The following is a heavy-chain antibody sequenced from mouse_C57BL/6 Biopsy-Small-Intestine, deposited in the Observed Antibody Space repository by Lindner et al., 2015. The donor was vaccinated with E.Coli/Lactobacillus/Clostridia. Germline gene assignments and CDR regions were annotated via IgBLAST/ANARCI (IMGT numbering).Heavy chain of an antibody. V-gene: IGHV5-17*01. J-gene: IGHJ4*01. CDR1: GFTFSDFG. CDR2: ISSGSSTI. CDR3: ARPYYYVMDY. Sequence: VQLQESGGGLVKPGGSLKLSCAASGFTFSDFGMHWVRQAPEKGLEWIAYISSGSSTIYYADTVKGRFTISRDNAKNTLFLQMTSLRSEDTAMYYCARPYYYVMDYWGQGTSVTVSS.